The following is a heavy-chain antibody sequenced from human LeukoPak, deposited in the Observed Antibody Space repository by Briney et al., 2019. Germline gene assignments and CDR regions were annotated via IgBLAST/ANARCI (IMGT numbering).Heavy chain of an antibody. D-gene: IGHD2-21*01. Sequence: GGSLRLSCAGSGFTFSSYWMHWVRQAPGKGLVWVSRINRYGRTPTYADSVKGLFTISRDNAKNTLYLQMNSLRAEDTAVYFCARDDSRGFAHWGQGTLVTVSA. V-gene: IGHV3-74*01. CDR3: ARDDSRGFAH. CDR1: GFTFSSYW. J-gene: IGHJ4*02. CDR2: INRYGRTP.